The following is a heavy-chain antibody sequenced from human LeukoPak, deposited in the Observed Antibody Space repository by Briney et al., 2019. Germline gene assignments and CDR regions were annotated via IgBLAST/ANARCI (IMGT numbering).Heavy chain of an antibody. J-gene: IGHJ5*02. D-gene: IGHD3-22*01. V-gene: IGHV4-39*01. CDR1: GASISSRSYY. CDR2: VYYSGST. Sequence: PSETLSLACTVSGASISSRSYYWGWIRQPPGKGLEWIGSVYYSGSTYYNPSLKSRVTISVDTSKNPFSLKLSSVTAADTAVYYCARSGSSSGYLFDPRGEGTLVTVSS. CDR3: ARSGSSSGYLFDP.